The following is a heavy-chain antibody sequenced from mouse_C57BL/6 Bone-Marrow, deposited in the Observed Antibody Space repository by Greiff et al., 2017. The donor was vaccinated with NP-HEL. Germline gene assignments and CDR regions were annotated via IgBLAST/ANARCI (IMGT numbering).Heavy chain of an antibody. V-gene: IGHV2-9-1*01. J-gene: IGHJ3*01. D-gene: IGHD1-1*01. CDR1: GFSLTSYA. Sequence: VQRVESGPGLVAPSQSLSITCTVSGFSLTSYAISWVRQPPGKGLEWLGVIWTGGGTNYNSAPKSRLSISKDNSKSQVFLKMNSLQTDDTARYYCASYYAWFAYWGQGTLVTVSA. CDR3: ASYYAWFAY. CDR2: IWTGGGT.